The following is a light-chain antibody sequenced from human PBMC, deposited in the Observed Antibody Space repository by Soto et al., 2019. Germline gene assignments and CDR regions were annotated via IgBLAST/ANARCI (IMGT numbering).Light chain of an antibody. CDR2: DAS. J-gene: IGKJ2*01. CDR3: PQPSNWPRT. V-gene: IGKV3-11*01. CDR1: QSVSRY. Sequence: EIVLTQSPATLSLSPGERATLSCRASQSVSRYLAWYQQKRGQAPRLLIYDASNRAPGIPARFSGSGSGTDFTLTISSLEPEDFAVYYCPQPSNWPRTFGQGTKLEIK.